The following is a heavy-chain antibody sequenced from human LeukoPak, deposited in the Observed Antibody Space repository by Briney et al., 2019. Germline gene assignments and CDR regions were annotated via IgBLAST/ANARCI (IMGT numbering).Heavy chain of an antibody. Sequence: AGGSLRLSCAASGFTFSNAWMNWIRQAPGKGLEWVGRVKSKVHGGTIDYAAPVKGRFTISREDSKNTMSLQMNSLKTEDTAVYYCTTEYYYGMNVWGLGTTVTVSS. CDR1: GFTFSNAW. CDR3: TTEYYYGMNV. CDR2: VKSKVHGGTI. J-gene: IGHJ6*02. V-gene: IGHV3-15*07.